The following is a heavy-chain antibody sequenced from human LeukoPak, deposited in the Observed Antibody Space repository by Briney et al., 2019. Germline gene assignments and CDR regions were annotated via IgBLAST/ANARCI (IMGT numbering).Heavy chain of an antibody. CDR2: IASETYGGTA. J-gene: IGHJ4*02. V-gene: IGHV3-49*04. CDR3: TRDQTPYY. CDR1: GFTFGDYA. Sequence: GGSLRLSCTASGFTFGDYAMTWVRQAPGKGMEWVGFIASETYGGTAEYAASVKGRFTISRDDSKSIAYLQMNSLKTEDTAVYYCTRDQTPYYWGQGTLVTVSS.